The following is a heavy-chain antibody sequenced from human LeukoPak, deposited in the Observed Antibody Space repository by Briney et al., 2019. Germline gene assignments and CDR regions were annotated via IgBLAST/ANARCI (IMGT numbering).Heavy chain of an antibody. Sequence: GRSLRLSCAASGFTFSSYGMHWVRQAPGKGLEWVAVIWYDGSNKYYADSVKGRFTISRDNSKNTLYLQMNSLRAEDTAVYYRAKDKVAGLFYFDYWGQGTLVTVSS. D-gene: IGHD2-15*01. J-gene: IGHJ4*02. CDR2: IWYDGSNK. CDR3: AKDKVAGLFYFDY. CDR1: GFTFSSYG. V-gene: IGHV3-33*06.